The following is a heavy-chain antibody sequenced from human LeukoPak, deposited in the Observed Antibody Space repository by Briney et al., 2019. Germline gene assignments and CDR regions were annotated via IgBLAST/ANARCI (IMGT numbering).Heavy chain of an antibody. V-gene: IGHV4-34*01. D-gene: IGHD3-3*01. CDR2: INHSGNT. CDR3: ARRRRDEHDYDFWSGYYGGGTIDY. Sequence: SETLSLTCAVYGGSFSGYYWSWIRQPPGKGLEWIGEINHSGNTNYNPSLKSRVTTSVDTSKNQFSLELSSVTAADTAVYYCARRRRDEHDYDFWSGYYGGGTIDYWGQGTLVTVSS. CDR1: GGSFSGYY. J-gene: IGHJ4*02.